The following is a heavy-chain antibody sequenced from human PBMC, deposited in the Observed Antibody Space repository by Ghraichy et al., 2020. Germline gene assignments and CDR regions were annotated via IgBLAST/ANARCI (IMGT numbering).Heavy chain of an antibody. CDR1: GGSIRSYY. CDR2: IHYTGNT. D-gene: IGHD5-18*01. J-gene: IGHJ6*02. CDR3: ARRGRGYSLYYYGLDV. Sequence: ESLNISCTVSGGSIRSYYWSWIRQPPGKGLEWIGYIHYTGNTNYTPSLKSRATISVDTSKNQFSLRLTSVTAADTAVYYCARRGRGYSLYYYGLDVWGLGTTVTVSS. V-gene: IGHV4-59*08.